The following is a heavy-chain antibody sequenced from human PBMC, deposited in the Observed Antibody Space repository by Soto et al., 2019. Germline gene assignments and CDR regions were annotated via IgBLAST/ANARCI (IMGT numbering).Heavy chain of an antibody. CDR1: GFAFDEYV. V-gene: IGHV3-9*01. Sequence: SLTLSCAASGFAFDEYVMHWVRQPPGRGLEWVSGITWNGGTIRYVDSVKGRFTISRDNAENSLYLQMNSLRPEDTAVYYCAKGGSAALIAPSGRDNWFDPWGQGTQVTVSS. CDR3: AKGGSAALIAPSGRDNWFDP. D-gene: IGHD6-13*01. J-gene: IGHJ5*02. CDR2: ITWNGGTI.